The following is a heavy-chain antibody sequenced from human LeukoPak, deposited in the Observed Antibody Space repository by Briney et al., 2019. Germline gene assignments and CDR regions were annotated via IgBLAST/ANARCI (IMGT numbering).Heavy chain of an antibody. CDR2: INHSGST. V-gene: IGHV4-34*01. Sequence: SETLSLTCAVYGGSFSGYYWSWIRQPPGKGLEWIGEINHSGSTNYNPSLKSRVTISVDTSKNQFSLKLSSVTAADTAVYYCARRGSSGYYYGIDYWGQGTLVTVSS. CDR3: ARRGSSGYYYGIDY. CDR1: GGSFSGYY. D-gene: IGHD3-22*01. J-gene: IGHJ4*02.